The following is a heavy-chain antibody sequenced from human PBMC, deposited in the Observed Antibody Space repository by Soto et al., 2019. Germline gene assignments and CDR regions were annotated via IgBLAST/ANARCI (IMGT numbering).Heavy chain of an antibody. CDR1: GGTFSSYA. CDR3: ARVFGYCSGGSCLYYFDY. Sequence: QVQLVQSGAEVKKPGSSVKVSCKASGGTFSSYAISWVRQAPGQGLEWMGGIIPVFGTANYAQKFQGRVTITADKSPSTAYMELSSLRSEDTAVYYCARVFGYCSGGSCLYYFDYWGQGTLVTVSS. J-gene: IGHJ4*02. CDR2: IIPVFGTA. D-gene: IGHD2-15*01. V-gene: IGHV1-69*06.